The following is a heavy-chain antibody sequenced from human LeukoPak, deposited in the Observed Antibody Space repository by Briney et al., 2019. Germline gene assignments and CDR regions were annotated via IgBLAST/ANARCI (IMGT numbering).Heavy chain of an antibody. CDR3: ARPRRTAMVTSFDH. CDR1: GGSISSSSYY. CDR2: IYYSGST. D-gene: IGHD5-18*01. V-gene: IGHV4-39*01. J-gene: IGHJ4*02. Sequence: PSETLSLTCTVSGGSISSSSYYWGWIRQPPGKGLEWIGSIYYSGSTYYNPSLKSRVTISVDTSKNQFSLKLSSVTAADTAVYYCARPRRTAMVTSFDHWGQGTLVTVSS.